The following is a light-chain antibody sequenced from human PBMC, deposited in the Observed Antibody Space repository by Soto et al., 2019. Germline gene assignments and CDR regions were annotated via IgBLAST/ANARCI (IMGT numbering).Light chain of an antibody. V-gene: IGLV2-18*02. CDR1: SSDVGYYNR. Sequence: QSALPQPPSVSGSPGQSVTISCTGTSSDVGYYNRVSWYQQPPATAPKLMVFEVSNRPSGVPDRFSGSKSGNTASLTISGLQAEDEADYYCSSYTTSSTLVFGGGTQLTVL. CDR2: EVS. CDR3: SSYTTSSTLV. J-gene: IGLJ2*01.